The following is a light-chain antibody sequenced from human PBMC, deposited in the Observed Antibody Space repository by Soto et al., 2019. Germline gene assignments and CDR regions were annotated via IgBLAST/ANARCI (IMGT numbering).Light chain of an antibody. CDR3: QQHHKWPRT. Sequence: EIMMTQSPATLSLSPGQRATLSCRASQSVGSSLAWYQQRPGQAPGLLIYSASTRTTGIPARFSGTGSGTEFTLTISSLESEDFAVYYCQQHHKWPRTFGPGTRVEIK. J-gene: IGKJ1*01. V-gene: IGKV3-15*01. CDR2: SAS. CDR1: QSVGSS.